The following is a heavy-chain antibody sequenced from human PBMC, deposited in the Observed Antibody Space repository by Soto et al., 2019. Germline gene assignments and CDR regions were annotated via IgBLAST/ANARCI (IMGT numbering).Heavy chain of an antibody. CDR2: ISAYNGNT. J-gene: IGHJ4*02. CDR1: GYTFTSYG. D-gene: IGHD3-22*01. Sequence: ASVKVSCKASGYTFTSYGISWVRQAPGQGLEWMGWISAYNGNTNYAQKLQGRVTMTTDTSTSTAYMELRSLRSDDTAVYYCSRAWREPYYDSSGYYSDYWGQGTLVTVSP. CDR3: SRAWREPYYDSSGYYSDY. V-gene: IGHV1-18*01.